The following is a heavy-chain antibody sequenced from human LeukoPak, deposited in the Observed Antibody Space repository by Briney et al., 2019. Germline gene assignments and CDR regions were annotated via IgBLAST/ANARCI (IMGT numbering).Heavy chain of an antibody. Sequence: GGSLRLSCAASGFTFSSYAMHWVRQAPGKGLGWGAVISYDGSNKYYADSVKGRFTISRDNSKNTLYLQMNSLRAEDTAVYYCARRWEGRIMITFGGVIGPFDYWGQGTLVTVSS. J-gene: IGHJ4*02. D-gene: IGHD3-16*02. CDR1: GFTFSSYA. CDR2: ISYDGSNK. CDR3: ARRWEGRIMITFGGVIGPFDY. V-gene: IGHV3-30-3*01.